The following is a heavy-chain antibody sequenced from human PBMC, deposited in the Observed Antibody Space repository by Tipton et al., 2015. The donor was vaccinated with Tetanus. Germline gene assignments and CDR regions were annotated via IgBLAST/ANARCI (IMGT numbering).Heavy chain of an antibody. D-gene: IGHD3-22*01. CDR1: GGSISSSSYY. J-gene: IGHJ3*02. CDR2: IYYSGST. Sequence: GLVKPSETLSLTCTVSGGSISSSSYYWGWIRQPPGKGLEWIGSIYYSGSTYYNPSLKSRVTISVDTSKNQFSLKLSSVTAADTAVYYCARPWLYYDSSGSWAFDIWGQGTMVTVSS. V-gene: IGHV4-39*01. CDR3: ARPWLYYDSSGSWAFDI.